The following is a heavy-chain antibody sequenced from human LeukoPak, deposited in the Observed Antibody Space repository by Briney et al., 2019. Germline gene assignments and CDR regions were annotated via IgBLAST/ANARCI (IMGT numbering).Heavy chain of an antibody. Sequence: GGSLRLSCAASGFTFSSYAVHWVRQAPGKGLEWVAVISYDGSNKYYADSVKGRFTISRDNSKNTLYLQMNSLRAEDTAVYYCARTRLGIAVADTRRNKGSPNYYYYYGMDVWGQGTTVTVSS. CDR3: ARTRLGIAVADTRRNKGSPNYYYYYGMDV. V-gene: IGHV3-30-3*01. CDR1: GFTFSSYA. J-gene: IGHJ6*02. CDR2: ISYDGSNK. D-gene: IGHD6-19*01.